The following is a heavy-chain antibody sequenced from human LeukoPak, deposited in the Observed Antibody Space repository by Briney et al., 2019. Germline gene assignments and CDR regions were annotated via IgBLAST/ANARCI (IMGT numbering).Heavy chain of an antibody. D-gene: IGHD1-7*01. CDR2: ITGTGGR. CDR3: ARDYWWNYDY. CDR1: GFTLTNHG. Sequence: GGSLRLSCAVSGFTLTNHGVSWVRQVPGKGLEWVSIITGTGGRYYGDSVRGRFTISRDNSKNTIYLQMDSLRAEDTAIYYCARDYWWNYDYWGQGTLVTASS. V-gene: IGHV3-66*03. J-gene: IGHJ4*02.